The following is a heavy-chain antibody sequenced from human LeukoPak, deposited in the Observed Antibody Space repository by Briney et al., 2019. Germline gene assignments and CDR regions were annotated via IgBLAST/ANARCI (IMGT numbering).Heavy chain of an antibody. J-gene: IGHJ5*02. D-gene: IGHD3-10*01. V-gene: IGHV3-74*01. CDR2: IKSDGSST. CDR3: ASTMVRGVP. Sequence: PGGSLRLSCAASGFTFSSYWMHWVRQAPGKGLVWVSRIKSDGSSTNYADSVKGRFTISRDNAKNTLHLQMNSLRAEDTAVYYCASTMVRGVPWGQGTLVTVSS. CDR1: GFTFSSYW.